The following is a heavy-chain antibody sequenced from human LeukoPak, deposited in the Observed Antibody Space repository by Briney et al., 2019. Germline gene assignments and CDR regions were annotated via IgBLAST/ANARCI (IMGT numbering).Heavy chain of an antibody. CDR1: GGSFSGYY. J-gene: IGHJ3*02. CDR3: ARGLGDHYDILTGGDI. D-gene: IGHD3-9*01. V-gene: IGHV4-34*01. CDR2: INHSGST. Sequence: PSETLSLTCAVDGGSFSGYYWSWIRQPPGKGLEWIGEINHSGSTNYNPSLKSRVTISVDTSKNQFSLKLSSVTAADTAVYYCARGLGDHYDILTGGDIWGQGTMVTVSS.